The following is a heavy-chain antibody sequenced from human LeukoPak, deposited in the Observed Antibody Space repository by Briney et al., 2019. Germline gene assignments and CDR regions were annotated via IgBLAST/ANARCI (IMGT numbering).Heavy chain of an antibody. Sequence: GGSLRLSCAASGFTFSSYEMNWVRQAPGKGLEWVSYISSSGSTIYYADSVEGRFTVSRDNTKNSLYLQMNSLRAEDTAVYYCARGVAAISLPLDYWGQGTLVTVSS. D-gene: IGHD2-15*01. CDR2: ISSSGSTI. CDR1: GFTFSSYE. J-gene: IGHJ4*02. CDR3: ARGVAAISLPLDY. V-gene: IGHV3-48*03.